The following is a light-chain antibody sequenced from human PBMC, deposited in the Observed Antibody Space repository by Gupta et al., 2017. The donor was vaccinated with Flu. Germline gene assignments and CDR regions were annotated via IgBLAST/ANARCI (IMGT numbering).Light chain of an antibody. CDR2: NND. J-gene: IGLJ3*02. Sequence: QSVLTPPPSASGTPGQSVTISCSGGSFNIGSNYVYWYQQFPGMAPTLLVYNNDQRPSGVPDRFSGSRSGTSASLTFSGLRSEDEADYHCAAWDDSLSGWVFGGGTKLTVL. V-gene: IGLV1-47*01. CDR1: SFNIGSNY. CDR3: AAWDDSLSGWV.